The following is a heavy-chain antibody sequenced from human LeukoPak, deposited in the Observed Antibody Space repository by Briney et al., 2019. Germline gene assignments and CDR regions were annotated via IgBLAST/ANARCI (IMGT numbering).Heavy chain of an antibody. CDR3: AKLKRESAMVTYFDY. CDR1: GFTFSSYA. D-gene: IGHD5-18*01. J-gene: IGHJ4*02. CDR2: ISGSGGST. Sequence: PGGSLRLSCAASGFTFSSYAMSWVRQAPGKGLEWVSAISGSGGSTYYADSVKGRFTISRDNSKNTLYLQMNSLRAEDTAVYCCAKLKRESAMVTYFDYWGQGTLVTVSS. V-gene: IGHV3-23*01.